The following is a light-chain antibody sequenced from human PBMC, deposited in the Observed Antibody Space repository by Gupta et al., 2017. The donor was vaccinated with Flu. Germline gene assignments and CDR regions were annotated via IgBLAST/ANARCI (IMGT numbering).Light chain of an antibody. CDR1: QSLRSKY. CDR3: QHDNNSQIT. J-gene: IGKJ4*01. Sequence: TLSLSPVESATISCRPSQSLRSKYLGWYQQKPGKAPKLLIYDASNRETGVPDRFSGSGSGTDFTFTIDRLEPEEFAVYYCQHDNNSQITFGWGNKVDI. V-gene: IGKV3D-20*02. CDR2: DAS.